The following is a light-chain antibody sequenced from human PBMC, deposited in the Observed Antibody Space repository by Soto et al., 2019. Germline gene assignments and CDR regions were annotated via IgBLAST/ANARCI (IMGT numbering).Light chain of an antibody. J-gene: IGLJ3*02. CDR1: SGHRSYI. V-gene: IGLV4-60*02. Sequence: QPVLTQPSSASASLGSSVKLTCTLSSGHRSYIIAWHQQQPGKAPRFLMKLEGSGSYNRGSGVPDRFSGSSSGADRYLTISNLQFEDEADYYCEAWDSTTRVFGGGTKLTVL. CDR2: LEGSGSY. CDR3: EAWDSTTRV.